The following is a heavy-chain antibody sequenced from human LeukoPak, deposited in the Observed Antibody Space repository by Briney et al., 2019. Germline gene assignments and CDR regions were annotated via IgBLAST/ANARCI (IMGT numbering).Heavy chain of an antibody. D-gene: IGHD6-19*01. CDR2: ISSSSSYI. Sequence: GGSLRLSCATSGFTFSSYSMNWVRQAPGKGLEWVSSISSSSSYIYYADSVKGRFTISRDNSKNTLYLQMNSLRAEDTAVYYCAREGVAGTREFDYWGQGTLVTVSS. J-gene: IGHJ4*02. CDR1: GFTFSSYS. V-gene: IGHV3-21*01. CDR3: AREGVAGTREFDY.